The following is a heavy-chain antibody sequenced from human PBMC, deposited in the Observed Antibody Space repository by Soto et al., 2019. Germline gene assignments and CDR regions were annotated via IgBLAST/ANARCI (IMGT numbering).Heavy chain of an antibody. CDR1: GFSLSTSVVG. D-gene: IGHD3-22*01. Sequence: QITLKESGPTLVKPTQTLTLTCTFSGFSLSTSVVGVGWLHQPPGKAPEWLALIYWDDDKRYSPSLKSRLTTTTDTSKDQVVRTRTNMDPVDTATYYCAHRLNYQHPQYYYDSSGYYNWGQGTLVTVSS. J-gene: IGHJ4*02. V-gene: IGHV2-5*02. CDR2: IYWDDDK. CDR3: AHRLNYQHPQYYYDSSGYYN.